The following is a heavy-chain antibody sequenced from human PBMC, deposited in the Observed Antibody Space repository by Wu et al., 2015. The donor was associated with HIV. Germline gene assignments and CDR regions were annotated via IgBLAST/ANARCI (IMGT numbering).Heavy chain of an antibody. CDR3: ARVGARLGDTAMVADDAFDI. CDR1: GGTFSSYA. V-gene: IGHV1-69*05. D-gene: IGHD5-18*01. Sequence: QVQLVQSGAEVKKPGSSVKVSCKASGGTFSSYAISWVRQAPGQGLEWMGGIIPIFGTANYAQKFQGRVTITTDESTSTAYMELSSLRSEDTAVYYCARVGARLGDTAMVADDAFDIWGQGTMVTVSS. CDR2: IIPIFGTA. J-gene: IGHJ3*02.